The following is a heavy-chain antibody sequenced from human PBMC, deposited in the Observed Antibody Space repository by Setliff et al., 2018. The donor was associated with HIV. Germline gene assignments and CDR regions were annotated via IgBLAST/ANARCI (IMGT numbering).Heavy chain of an antibody. D-gene: IGHD4-17*01. V-gene: IGHV3-74*01. Sequence: GGSLRLSCAASGFSFSSHAMSWVRQAPGKGLVWVSRINPDGSTTDYADSVKGRFTISRDNSKNTLYLQMSSLRAEDTAVYYCVKARVDGDYYYYYYMDVWGKGTTVTVSS. J-gene: IGHJ6*03. CDR1: GFSFSSHA. CDR3: VKARVDGDYYYYYYMDV. CDR2: INPDGSTT.